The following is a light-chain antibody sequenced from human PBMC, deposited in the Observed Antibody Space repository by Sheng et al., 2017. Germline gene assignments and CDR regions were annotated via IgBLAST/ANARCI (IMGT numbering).Light chain of an antibody. V-gene: IGLV4-69*01. CDR3: QTWGXGIHV. CDR1: SGHSSNA. CDR2: INSDGSH. J-gene: IGLJ1*01. Sequence: QLVLTQSPSASASLGASVKLTCTLSSGHSSNAIAWHQQQPEKGPRYLMKINSDGSHNKGDGIPDRFSGSSSGAERYLTISRLQSEDEADYYCQTWGXGIHVFGAGTKVTVL.